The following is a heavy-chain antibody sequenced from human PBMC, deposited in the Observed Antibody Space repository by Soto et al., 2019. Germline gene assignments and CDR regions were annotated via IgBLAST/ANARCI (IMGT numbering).Heavy chain of an antibody. CDR1: GDSISSYY. D-gene: IGHD1-26*01. CDR2: IYYSGST. CDR3: ARRWGAAFDY. Sequence: SETLSLTCTVCGDSISSYYWSWIRQPPGKGREWVGYIYYSGSTNYNPYLKSRVTISVDTSKNSFSLKLSSVTAADTAVYYCARRWGAAFDYWGQGTLVTVSS. J-gene: IGHJ4*02. V-gene: IGHV4-59*08.